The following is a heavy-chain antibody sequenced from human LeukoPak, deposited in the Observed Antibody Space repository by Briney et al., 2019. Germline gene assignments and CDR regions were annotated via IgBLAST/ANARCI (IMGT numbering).Heavy chain of an antibody. J-gene: IGHJ4*02. CDR3: ARENDRYGRIDY. D-gene: IGHD5-18*01. CDR2: VSYSGST. CDR1: GGSIRSYY. Sequence: SETLSLTCTVSGGSIRSYYWSWVRQPPGKGLERIGYVSYSGSTDYNPSLKSRVIISIDTSKNQFSLRLSSVTAADTAVYYCARENDRYGRIDYWGQGTQVTVSS. V-gene: IGHV4-59*01.